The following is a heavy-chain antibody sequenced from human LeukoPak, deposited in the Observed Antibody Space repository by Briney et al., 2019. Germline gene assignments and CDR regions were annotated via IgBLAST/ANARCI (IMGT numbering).Heavy chain of an antibody. D-gene: IGHD6-6*01. CDR3: ATGQLVPGRLDRYFDY. Sequence: ASVKVSCKVSGYTLTELSMHWVRQAPGKGLEWMGGFDPEDGETIYAQKFQGRVTMTEDTSTDTAYTELSSLRSEDTAVYYCATGQLVPGRLDRYFDYWGQGTLVTVSS. CDR1: GYTLTELS. CDR2: FDPEDGET. J-gene: IGHJ4*02. V-gene: IGHV1-24*01.